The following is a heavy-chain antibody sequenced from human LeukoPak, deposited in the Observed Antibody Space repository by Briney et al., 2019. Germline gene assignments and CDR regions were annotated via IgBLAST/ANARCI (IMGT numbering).Heavy chain of an antibody. D-gene: IGHD3-22*01. V-gene: IGHV3-9*01. CDR3: TKELGLLDEDDAFDI. CDR1: GFTFDEFG. J-gene: IGHJ3*02. Sequence: PGGSLRLSCAASGFTFDEFGMHWVRQAPGKGLEWVSGISWNSDNIGYADSVKGRFSISRDNAKNSLYLQMNSLRAEDTALYYCTKELGLLDEDDAFDIWGQGTMVTVSS. CDR2: ISWNSDNI.